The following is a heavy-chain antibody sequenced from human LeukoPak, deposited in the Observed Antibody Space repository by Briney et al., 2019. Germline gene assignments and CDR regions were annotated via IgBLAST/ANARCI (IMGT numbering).Heavy chain of an antibody. D-gene: IGHD6-13*01. V-gene: IGHV1-69*13. CDR2: IIPIFGTA. CDR1: GYTFTSYT. J-gene: IGHJ4*02. Sequence: SVKVSCKASGYTFTSYTMNWVRQAPGQGLEWMGGIIPIFGTANYAQKFQGRVTITADESTSTAYMELSSLRSEDTAVYYCARGWVETSSWEEYFDYWGQGTLVTVSS. CDR3: ARGWVETSSWEEYFDY.